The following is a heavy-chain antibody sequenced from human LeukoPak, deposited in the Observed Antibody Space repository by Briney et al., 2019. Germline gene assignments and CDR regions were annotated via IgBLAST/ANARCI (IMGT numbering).Heavy chain of an antibody. V-gene: IGHV3-23*01. D-gene: IGHD3-10*01. CDR1: GFTFSNYA. Sequence: PGGSLRLSCAASGFTFSNYAMSWVRQAPRKGLEWVSVISGSGGSTYYVDSVQGRFTISRDNSKNTLFLQMDSLRAEDTAVYYCAKGGFGRPFDYWGQGTLVTVSS. J-gene: IGHJ4*02. CDR2: ISGSGGST. CDR3: AKGGFGRPFDY.